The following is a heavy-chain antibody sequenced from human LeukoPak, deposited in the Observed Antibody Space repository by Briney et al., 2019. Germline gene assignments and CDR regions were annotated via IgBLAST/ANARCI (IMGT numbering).Heavy chain of an antibody. CDR3: AREGLSFGYPY. J-gene: IGHJ4*02. D-gene: IGHD5-18*01. V-gene: IGHV3-74*01. Sequence: GGSLRLSCAASGFTVSSNYMSWVRQAPGRGLVWVSRINGDGTITNYADSVRGRFTISRDNAKNTLYLQMNSLRAEDTAVYYCAREGLSFGYPYWGQGTLVTVSS. CDR2: INGDGTIT. CDR1: GFTVSSNY.